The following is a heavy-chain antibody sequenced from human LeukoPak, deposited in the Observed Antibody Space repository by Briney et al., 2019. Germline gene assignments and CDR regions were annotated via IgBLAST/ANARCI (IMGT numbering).Heavy chain of an antibody. CDR1: DFFLNSYT. CDR2: ISASSTYI. D-gene: IGHD1-26*01. V-gene: IGHV3-21*01. Sequence: GGSLRLSCVASDFFLNSYTINWVRQAPGKGLEWVSSISASSTYIYSADSVKGRFTISRDNAKNSVYLQMNSLRAGDTAVYYCASLREGGLRSPLYFYYYGLDAWGKGTTVIVSA. CDR3: ASLREGGLRSPLYFYYYGLDA. J-gene: IGHJ6*04.